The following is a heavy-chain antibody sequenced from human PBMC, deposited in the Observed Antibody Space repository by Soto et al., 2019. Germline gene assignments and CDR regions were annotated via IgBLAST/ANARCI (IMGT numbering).Heavy chain of an antibody. CDR1: RFTFSSYA. CDR3: AVSPISIAVAVYFDY. D-gene: IGHD6-19*01. J-gene: IGHJ4*02. CDR2: ISYDGTNK. Sequence: QVQLVESGGGVVQSGRSLRLSCAASRFTFSSYAMHWVRQAPGKGLEWVAVISYDGTNKYYADSVKGRFTISRDNSKNTLYLQMNSLRAEDTAVYYCAVSPISIAVAVYFDYWGQGTLVTVSS. V-gene: IGHV3-30-3*01.